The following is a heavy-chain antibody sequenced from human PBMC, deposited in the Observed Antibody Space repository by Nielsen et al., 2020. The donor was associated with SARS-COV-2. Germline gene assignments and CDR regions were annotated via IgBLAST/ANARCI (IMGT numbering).Heavy chain of an antibody. CDR2: INHSGST. CDR1: GGSFSGYY. V-gene: IGHV4-34*01. J-gene: IGHJ4*02. CDR3: ARDTKIQLWLGPFDY. D-gene: IGHD5-18*01. Sequence: SETLSLTCAVYGGSFSGYYWSWIRQPPGKGLEWIGEINHSGSTNYNPSLKSRVTISVDTSKNQFPLKLSSVTAADTAVYYCARDTKIQLWLGPFDYWGQGTLVTVSS.